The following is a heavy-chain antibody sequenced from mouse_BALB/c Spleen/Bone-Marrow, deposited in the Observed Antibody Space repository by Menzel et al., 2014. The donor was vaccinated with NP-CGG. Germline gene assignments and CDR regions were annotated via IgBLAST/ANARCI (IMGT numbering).Heavy chain of an antibody. J-gene: IGHJ3*01. D-gene: IGHD2-4*01. CDR1: GYTFTGYW. Sequence: VQLVESGAELVKPGASVKLSCKASGYTFTGYWMHWVKQRPGQGLEWTGEFNPSNGRTNYNEKFKSMATLTVDKSSSTTYMQLSSLTSEDSAVYYCARGRDYDVFSYWVQGTLVTVSA. CDR3: ARGRDYDVFSY. V-gene: IGHV1S81*02. CDR2: FNPSNGRT.